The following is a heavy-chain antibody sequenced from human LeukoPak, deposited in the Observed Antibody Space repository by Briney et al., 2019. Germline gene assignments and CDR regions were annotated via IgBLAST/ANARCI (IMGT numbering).Heavy chain of an antibody. CDR2: IYYSGST. CDR3: ARHVAEYSSSWYLDY. V-gene: IGHV4-39*01. CDR1: GGSISSSSYY. D-gene: IGHD6-13*01. Sequence: SETLSLTCTVSGGSISSSSYYGGWIRQPPEKGLEWIGSIYYSGSTYYNPSLKSRVTISVDTSKNQFSLKLSSVTAADTAVYYCARHVAEYSSSWYLDYWGQGTLVTVSS. J-gene: IGHJ4*02.